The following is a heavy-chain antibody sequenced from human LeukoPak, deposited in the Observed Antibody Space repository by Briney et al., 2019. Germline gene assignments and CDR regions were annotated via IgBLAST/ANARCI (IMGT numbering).Heavy chain of an antibody. D-gene: IGHD3-22*01. CDR3: AKGSSGYFADL. CDR2: ISGSGGST. V-gene: IGHV3-23*01. CDR1: GFTFSSYA. J-gene: IGHJ5*02. Sequence: SGGSLRLSCAASGFTFSSYAMSWVRQAPGKGLEWVSSISGSGGSTYYADSVKGRFTISRDNSKNTLFLQMSSLRAEDTALYYCAKGSSGYFADLWGQGTLVTVSS.